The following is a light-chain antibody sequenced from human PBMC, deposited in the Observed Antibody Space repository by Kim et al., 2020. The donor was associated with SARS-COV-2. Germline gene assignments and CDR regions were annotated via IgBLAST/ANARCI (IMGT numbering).Light chain of an antibody. CDR3: QSYDSSLSEV. J-gene: IGLJ2*01. Sequence: QSALTQPPSVSGAPGQRVTISCTGSSSNIGAGYDVHWYQQLPGTAPKLLIYDTTNRPSGVPDRFPGSRSGSSASLAITGLRAEDEGDYYCQSYDSSLSEVFGGGTQLTVL. V-gene: IGLV1-40*01. CDR1: SSNIGAGYD. CDR2: DTT.